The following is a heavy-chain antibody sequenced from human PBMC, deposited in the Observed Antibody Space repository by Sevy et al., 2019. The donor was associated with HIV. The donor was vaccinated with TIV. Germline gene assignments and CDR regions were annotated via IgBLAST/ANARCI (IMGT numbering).Heavy chain of an antibody. CDR2: ISIIGTST. V-gene: IGHV3-23*01. CDR1: GFTFSSYA. Sequence: GGSLRLSCAASGFTFSSYAMSWVRQAPGKGLEWVSAISIIGTSTYYADSVKGRFTISRDNSKNTLFLQMNSLRAEDTAVYYCACYDSSVLNYFDYWGQGTLVTVSS. D-gene: IGHD3-22*01. J-gene: IGHJ4*02. CDR3: ACYDSSVLNYFDY.